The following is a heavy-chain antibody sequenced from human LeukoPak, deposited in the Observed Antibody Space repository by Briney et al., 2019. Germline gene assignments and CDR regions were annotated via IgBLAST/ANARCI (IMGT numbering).Heavy chain of an antibody. V-gene: IGHV4-61*09. CDR1: GGSINSGNYY. Sequence: PSETLSLTCTVSGGSINSGNYYWSWIRQPAGKGPEWIGHIDTSGTTSYNPSLKSRVTISVDTSKNQFSLKLRSVTAADTAVYYCARDGSGLWFDPWGQGTLVTVSS. CDR2: IDTSGTT. J-gene: IGHJ5*02. CDR3: ARDGSGLWFDP.